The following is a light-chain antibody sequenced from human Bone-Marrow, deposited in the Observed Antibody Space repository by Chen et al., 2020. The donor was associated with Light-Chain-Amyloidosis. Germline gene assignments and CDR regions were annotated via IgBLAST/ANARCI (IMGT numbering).Light chain of an antibody. V-gene: IGLV1-51*02. Sequence: QSVLTQPPSVSAAPGQKVTISCSGSNSNIGINYVSWYQQLPGTSPKLLIYENNQRPSELPDRFSGSKAATSSTLGVAGLQTGDEADYYCATWDSSLTVWMFGGGTKLTVL. CDR2: ENN. J-gene: IGLJ3*02. CDR3: ATWDSSLTVWM. CDR1: NSNIGINY.